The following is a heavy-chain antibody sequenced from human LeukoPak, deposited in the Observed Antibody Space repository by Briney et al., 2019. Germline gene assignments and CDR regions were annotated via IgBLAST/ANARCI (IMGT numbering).Heavy chain of an antibody. J-gene: IGHJ6*02. CDR1: RYTFTSYD. Sequence: ASVKVSCKASRYTFTSYDINWVRQATGQGLEWMGWMNPNSGNTGYAQKFQGRVTMTRNTSISTAYMELSSLRSEDTAVYYCATGPVPDYYYYYGMDVWGQGTTVTVSS. D-gene: IGHD2-2*01. CDR3: ATGPVPDYYYYYGMDV. CDR2: MNPNSGNT. V-gene: IGHV1-8*01.